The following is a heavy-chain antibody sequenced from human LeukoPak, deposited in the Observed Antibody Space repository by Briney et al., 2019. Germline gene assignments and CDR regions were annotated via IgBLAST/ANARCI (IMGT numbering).Heavy chain of an antibody. CDR3: ASLYYYDSAPFDP. D-gene: IGHD3-22*01. J-gene: IGHJ5*02. CDR1: GGSISSGDYY. V-gene: IGHV4-61*02. Sequence: SETLSLTCTVSGGSISSGDYYWSWIRQPAGKGLEWIGRIYTSGSTNYNPSLKSRVTISVDTSKNQSSLKLSSVTAADTAVYYCASLYYYDSAPFDPWGQGTLVTVSS. CDR2: IYTSGST.